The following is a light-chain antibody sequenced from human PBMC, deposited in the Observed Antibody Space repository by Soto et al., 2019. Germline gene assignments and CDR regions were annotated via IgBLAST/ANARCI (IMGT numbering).Light chain of an antibody. J-gene: IGKJ1*01. CDR2: KAS. CDR1: QSSSSW. Sequence: DIQMTQSPSTLSASVGDRVTITCRASQSSSSWLAWYQQKAGKAPKLLIYKASSLESGVPSRFSGSGSGTELTLTISSLQPDDFATYYCQQYDTNSSFGQGTKVEIK. V-gene: IGKV1-5*03. CDR3: QQYDTNSS.